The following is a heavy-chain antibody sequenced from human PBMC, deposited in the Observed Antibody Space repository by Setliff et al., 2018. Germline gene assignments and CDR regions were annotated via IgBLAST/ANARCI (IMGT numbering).Heavy chain of an antibody. CDR2: IYTSWST. D-gene: IGHD3-3*01. Sequence: PSETLSLTCTVSGGSISNTYYYWSWIRQPAGKGLEWIGQIYTSWSTNYNPSLKSRVTISEDTSKNQFSLKLSSVTAADTAVYYCARLSGFLYIDVWGKGTTVTVSS. CDR1: GGSISNTYYY. J-gene: IGHJ6*03. V-gene: IGHV4-61*09. CDR3: ARLSGFLYIDV.